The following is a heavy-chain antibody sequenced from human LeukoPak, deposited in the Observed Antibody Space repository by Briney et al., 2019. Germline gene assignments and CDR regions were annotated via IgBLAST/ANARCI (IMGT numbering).Heavy chain of an antibody. V-gene: IGHV4-34*01. Sequence: SETLSLTCAVYGGSFSGYYWSWIRQPPGKGLEWIGEINHSGSTNYNPSLKSRVTISVDTSKNQFSLKLSSVTAADTAVYYCARDRPFVRVRGVIIRGWFDPWGQGTLVTVSS. CDR1: GGSFSGYY. CDR2: INHSGST. J-gene: IGHJ5*02. D-gene: IGHD3-10*01. CDR3: ARDRPFVRVRGVIIRGWFDP.